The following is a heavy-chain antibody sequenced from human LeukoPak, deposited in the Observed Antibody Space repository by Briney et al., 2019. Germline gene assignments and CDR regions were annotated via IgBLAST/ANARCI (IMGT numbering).Heavy chain of an antibody. Sequence: GGSLRLSCAASGFTFSSYSMNWVRQAPGKGLEWVSYISSSSSTIYYADSVKGRFTISRDNAKNSLYLQMNSLRAEDTAAYYCARDYVGDKVRFDYWGQGTLVTVSS. CDR1: GFTFSSYS. D-gene: IGHD3-10*02. CDR2: ISSSSSTI. CDR3: ARDYVGDKVRFDY. V-gene: IGHV3-48*01. J-gene: IGHJ4*02.